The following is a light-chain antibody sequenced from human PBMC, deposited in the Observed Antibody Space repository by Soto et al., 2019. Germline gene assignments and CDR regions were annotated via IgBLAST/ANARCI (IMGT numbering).Light chain of an antibody. Sequence: QSALTQPASVSGSPGQSITISCTGTSSDVGGYKFVSWYQHHPGKAPKLIIYEVTKRPSGVPDRFSGSKSGNTASLTVSGLQAEDEADYYCSSYAGGIKWVFGGGTKLTVL. V-gene: IGLV2-8*01. CDR3: SSYAGGIKWV. J-gene: IGLJ3*02. CDR1: SSDVGGYKF. CDR2: EVT.